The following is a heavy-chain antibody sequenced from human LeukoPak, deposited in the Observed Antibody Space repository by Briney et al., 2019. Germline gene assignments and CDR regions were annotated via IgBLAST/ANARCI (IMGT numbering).Heavy chain of an antibody. Sequence: GLSLRLSCAAYGFTFSSYEMNSVSQAPGKGLEWVSYISSSGSTIYYADSVEGRFIISRENAKNSLYLQMNSLRAEDTAVYYCVRHRTASDYWGQGALVTVSS. CDR3: VRHRTASDY. CDR2: ISSSGSTI. J-gene: IGHJ4*02. D-gene: IGHD3-16*02. CDR1: GFTFSSYE. V-gene: IGHV3-48*03.